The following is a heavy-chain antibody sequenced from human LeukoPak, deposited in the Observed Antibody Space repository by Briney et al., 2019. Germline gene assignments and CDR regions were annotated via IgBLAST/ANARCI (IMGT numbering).Heavy chain of an antibody. D-gene: IGHD2-2*01. CDR1: GFTFSDHY. CDR2: ISSSGNSI. CDR3: ARYSGSTSYFDY. J-gene: IGHJ4*02. V-gene: IGHV3-11*04. Sequence: GGSLRLSCAASGFTFSDHYMSWIRQAPGKGLEWVSFISSSGNSIKYADSVKGRFTISRDNAKNSLYLQTNSLRAEDTAVYYCARYSGSTSYFDYWGQGTLVTVSS.